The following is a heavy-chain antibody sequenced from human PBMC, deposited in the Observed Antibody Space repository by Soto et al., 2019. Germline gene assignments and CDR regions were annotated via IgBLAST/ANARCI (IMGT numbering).Heavy chain of an antibody. Sequence: GGSLRLSCAASGFTFSSYAMSWVRQAPGKGLEWVSSISSSSSYIYYADSVKGRFTISRDNSKNTLYLQMNSLRAEDTAVYYCAKGSIAARQGYYYYMDVWGKGTTVTVSS. D-gene: IGHD6-6*01. J-gene: IGHJ6*03. CDR3: AKGSIAARQGYYYYMDV. CDR1: GFTFSSYA. CDR2: ISSSSSYI. V-gene: IGHV3-23*01.